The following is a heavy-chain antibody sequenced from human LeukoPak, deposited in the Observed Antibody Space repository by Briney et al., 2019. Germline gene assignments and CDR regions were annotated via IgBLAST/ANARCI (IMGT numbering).Heavy chain of an antibody. J-gene: IGHJ4*02. CDR2: INPNSGGT. CDR1: GYTFTGYY. CDR3: ARILWFGELFHSVLDY. D-gene: IGHD3-10*01. V-gene: IGHV1-2*02. Sequence: ASVKVSCKASGYTFTGYYMHWVRQAPGQGLEWMGWINPNSGGTNYAQKFQGRVTMTRDTSISTAYMELSRLRSDDTAVYYCARILWFGELFHSVLDYWGQGTLVTVSS.